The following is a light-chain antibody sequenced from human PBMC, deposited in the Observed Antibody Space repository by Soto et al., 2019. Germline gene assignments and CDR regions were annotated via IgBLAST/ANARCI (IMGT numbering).Light chain of an antibody. CDR3: QQYNNWPQT. CDR2: GAS. Sequence: ETVMTQSPANLSVSPGERATLSCRASQSVGTTLAWYQQKPGQAPRLVIYGASSRATGIPARFSGSGSGTEFTLTISSLQSEDFAVYYCQQYNNWPQTFGQGTKVEIK. CDR1: QSVGTT. J-gene: IGKJ1*01. V-gene: IGKV3-15*01.